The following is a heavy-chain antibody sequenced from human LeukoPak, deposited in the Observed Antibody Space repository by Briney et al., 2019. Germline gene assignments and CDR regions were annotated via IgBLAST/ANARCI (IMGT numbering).Heavy chain of an antibody. CDR3: ANDDTSGYYQA. V-gene: IGHV1-69*02. J-gene: IGHJ4*02. D-gene: IGHD3-22*01. CDR2: IIPVNGT. Sequence: SVKVSCKASGGTFTIHTITWVRQAPGQGLEWMGRIIPVNGTHNAQKFQGRVTITADKSTSTAYMELSSLRSDDTAVYYCANDDTSGYYQAWGQGTLVTVSS. CDR1: GGTFTIHT.